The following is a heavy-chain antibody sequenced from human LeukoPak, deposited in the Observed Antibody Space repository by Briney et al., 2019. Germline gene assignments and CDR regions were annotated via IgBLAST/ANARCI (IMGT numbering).Heavy chain of an antibody. CDR3: VRGEGGYFDS. Sequence: GGSLRLSCAASGFTFSSYAMHWVRQAPGRGLEYVSAISSNGGSTYYANSVKGRFTISRDNSKNTLYLQMGSLRAEDMAVYYCVRGEGGYFDSWGQGTLVTVSS. CDR1: GFTFSSYA. D-gene: IGHD1-26*01. CDR2: ISSNGGST. J-gene: IGHJ4*02. V-gene: IGHV3-64*01.